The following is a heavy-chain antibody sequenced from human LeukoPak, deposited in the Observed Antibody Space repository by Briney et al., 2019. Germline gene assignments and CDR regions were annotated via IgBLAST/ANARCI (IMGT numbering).Heavy chain of an antibody. D-gene: IGHD2-21*02. CDR1: GYSFTNDW. CDR2: IYPGDSDT. V-gene: IGHV5-51*01. Sequence: GESMKISCKSSGYSFTNDWIAWVRQMPGKGLEWMGIIYPGDSDTRYSPSFQGQVTISADKSNSTAYLQWSSLKASDTAMYYCARAYCGGDCYSENFDYWGQGTLVTVSS. J-gene: IGHJ4*02. CDR3: ARAYCGGDCYSENFDY.